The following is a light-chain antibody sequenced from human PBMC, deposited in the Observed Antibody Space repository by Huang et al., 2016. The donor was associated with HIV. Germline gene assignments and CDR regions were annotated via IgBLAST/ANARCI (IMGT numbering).Light chain of an antibody. CDR1: QSLLHSNGYNY. V-gene: IGKV2-28*01. CDR2: LGS. J-gene: IGKJ3*01. CDR3: MQALQTPFT. Sequence: DIVMTQSPLSLPVTPGEPASISCRSSQSLLHSNGYNYLDLYLQKPGQSPQLLIYLGSNRASGVPDRCSGSGSGTDFTLKISRVEAEDVGVYYCMQALQTPFTFGPGTKVDIK.